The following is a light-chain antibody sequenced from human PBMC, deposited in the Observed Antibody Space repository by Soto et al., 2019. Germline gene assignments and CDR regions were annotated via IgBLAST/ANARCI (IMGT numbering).Light chain of an antibody. CDR3: CSYARGSTLV. V-gene: IGLV2-23*01. CDR1: SSDVGSYNL. J-gene: IGLJ3*02. Sequence: QSALTQPASVSGSPGQSITISCTGTSSDVGSYNLVSWYQQHPGKAPKLMIYEDSKRPSGVSNRFFGSKSGNTASLTISGLHAEDEADYCCCSYARGSTLVFGGGTKLTVL. CDR2: EDS.